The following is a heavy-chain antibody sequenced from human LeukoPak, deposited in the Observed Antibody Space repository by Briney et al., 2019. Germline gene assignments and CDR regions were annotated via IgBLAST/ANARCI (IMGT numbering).Heavy chain of an antibody. D-gene: IGHD6-6*01. CDR3: ARGDSSSPCYIDY. CDR2: INHSGST. J-gene: IGHJ4*02. V-gene: IGHV4-34*01. CDR1: GGSFSGYY. Sequence: SETLSLTCAVYGGSFSGYYWSWIRQPPGKGLEWIGEINHSGSTNYNPSLKSRVTISLDTSKNQFSLKLSSVTAADTAVYYCARGDSSSPCYIDYWGQGILVTVSS.